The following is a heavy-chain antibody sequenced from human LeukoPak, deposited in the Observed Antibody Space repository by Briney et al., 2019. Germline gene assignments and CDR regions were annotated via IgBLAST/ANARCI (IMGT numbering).Heavy chain of an antibody. CDR3: AGYGSGSYNYYYYYMDV. CDR1: GGSISSYY. D-gene: IGHD3-10*01. V-gene: IGHV4-59*01. J-gene: IGHJ6*03. Sequence: SETLSLTCAVYGGSISSYYWSWIRQPPGKGLEWIGYIYYSGSTNYNPSLKSRVTISVDTSKNQFSLKLSSVTAADTAVYYCAGYGSGSYNYYYYYMDVWGKGTTVTISS. CDR2: IYYSGST.